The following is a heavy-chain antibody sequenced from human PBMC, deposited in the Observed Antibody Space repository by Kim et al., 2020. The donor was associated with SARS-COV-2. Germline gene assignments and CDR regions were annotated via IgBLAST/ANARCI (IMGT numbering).Heavy chain of an antibody. CDR1: GGSISSSSYY. J-gene: IGHJ5*02. CDR3: ARHHPSIAAAGTGSSQYHNWFDP. V-gene: IGHV4-39*01. Sequence: SETLSLTCTVSGGSISSSSYYWGWIRQPPGKGLEWIGSIYYSGSTYYNPSLKSRVTISVDTSKNQFSLKLSSVTAADTAVYYCARHHPSIAAAGTGSSQYHNWFDPWGQGTLVTVSS. CDR2: IYYSGST. D-gene: IGHD6-13*01.